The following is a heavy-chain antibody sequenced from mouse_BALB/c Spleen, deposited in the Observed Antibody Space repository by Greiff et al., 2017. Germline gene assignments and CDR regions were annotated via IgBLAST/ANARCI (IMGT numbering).Heavy chain of an antibody. CDR3: AIYYGSSY. V-gene: IGHV3-2*02. CDR1: GYSITSDYA. Sequence: EVKLMESGPGLVKPSQSLSLTCTVTGYSITSDYAWNWIRQFPGNTLEWMGYISYSGSTSYNPSLKSRISITRDTSKNQFFLQLNSVTTEDTATYYCAIYYGSSYWGQGTLVTVSA. CDR2: ISYSGST. J-gene: IGHJ3*01. D-gene: IGHD1-1*01.